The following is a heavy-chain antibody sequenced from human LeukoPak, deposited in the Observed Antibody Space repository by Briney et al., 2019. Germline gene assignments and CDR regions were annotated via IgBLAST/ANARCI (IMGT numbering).Heavy chain of an antibody. J-gene: IGHJ4*02. Sequence: PSETLSLTCAVYGGSFSGYYWSWIRQPPGKGLEWIGEINHSGSTNYNPSLKSRVTISVDTSKNQFSLKLGSVTAADTAVYYCASGLQNSGHDYWGQGTLVTVSS. V-gene: IGHV4-34*01. CDR3: ASGLQNSGHDY. CDR1: GGSFSGYY. CDR2: INHSGST. D-gene: IGHD2-15*01.